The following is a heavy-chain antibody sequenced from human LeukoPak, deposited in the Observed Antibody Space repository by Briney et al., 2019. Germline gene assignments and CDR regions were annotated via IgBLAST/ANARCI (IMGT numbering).Heavy chain of an antibody. D-gene: IGHD1-14*01. CDR3: ARDPILGPPDYFDY. Sequence: GGSLRLSCAASGFTFSSYEMNWVRQAPGKGLEWVSYISSSGSTICYADSVKGRFTISRDNSRDTLFLEMSSLRVEDTAVYYCARDPILGPPDYFDYWGRGTLVTVSS. CDR1: GFTFSSYE. V-gene: IGHV3-48*03. CDR2: ISSSGSTI. J-gene: IGHJ4*02.